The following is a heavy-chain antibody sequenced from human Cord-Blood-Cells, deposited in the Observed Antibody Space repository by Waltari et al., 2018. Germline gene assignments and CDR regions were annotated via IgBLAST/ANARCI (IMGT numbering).Heavy chain of an antibody. Sequence: QLQLQESGPGLVKPSETLSLTCTVSGGSISSSIYYWGWIRQPPGKGLEWIGSIYYSGSTYYNPSLKSRVTISVDTSKNQFSLKLSSVTAADTAVYYCARPGSSTGIDYWGQGTLVTVSS. D-gene: IGHD3-9*01. CDR3: ARPGSSTGIDY. J-gene: IGHJ4*02. CDR1: GGSISSSIYY. CDR2: IYYSGST. V-gene: IGHV4-39*01.